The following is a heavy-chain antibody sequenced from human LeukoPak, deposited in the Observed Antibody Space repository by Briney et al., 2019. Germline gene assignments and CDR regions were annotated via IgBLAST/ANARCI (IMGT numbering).Heavy chain of an antibody. CDR3: AKRPRYVVASD. D-gene: IGHD2-15*01. V-gene: IGHV3-23*01. J-gene: IGHJ4*02. CDR1: EFTLSSSA. CDR2: ISSTGNL. Sequence: PGGSLRLSCTASEFTLSSSAMSWVRQAPGKGLEWVSAISSTGNLYYADSVRGRFTRDNSKNTLHLQMDSLRAEDTAVYYCAKRPRYVVASDWGQGTLVTVSA.